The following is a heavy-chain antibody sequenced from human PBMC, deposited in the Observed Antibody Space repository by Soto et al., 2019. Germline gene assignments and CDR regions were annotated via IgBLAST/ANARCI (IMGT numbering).Heavy chain of an antibody. Sequence: QVQLVQSGAEVKKPGSSVKVSCKASGGTFSSYAISWVRQAPGQGLEWMGGIIPIFGTANYAQKFQGRVTIAADESTSTAYMELSSLRSEDTAVYYCARVIAAHSWDSYSMDVWGQGTTVTVSS. J-gene: IGHJ6*02. D-gene: IGHD5-12*01. V-gene: IGHV1-69*01. CDR3: ARVIAAHSWDSYSMDV. CDR1: GGTFSSYA. CDR2: IIPIFGTA.